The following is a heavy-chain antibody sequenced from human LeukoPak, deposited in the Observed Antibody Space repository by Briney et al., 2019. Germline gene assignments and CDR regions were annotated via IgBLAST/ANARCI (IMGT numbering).Heavy chain of an antibody. V-gene: IGHV3-7*03. CDR2: VNRDGSET. CDR3: ARNNGMDV. J-gene: IGHJ6*02. CDR1: AFIFSGHW. Sequence: GGSLRLSCEGSAFIFSGHWMTWVRQVPGRGPEWVANVNRDGSETYYLDSVKGRFTISKDNAKNSLYLQMNSLRAEDTALYHCARNNGMDVWGQGTTVIVSS.